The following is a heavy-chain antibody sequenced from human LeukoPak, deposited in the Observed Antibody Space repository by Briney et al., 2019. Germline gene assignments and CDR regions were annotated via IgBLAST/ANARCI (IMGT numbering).Heavy chain of an antibody. D-gene: IGHD6-13*01. CDR1: RYTFTGYY. CDR3: ARGAGPYSSSWSRVDGRNWFDP. CDR2: INPNSVGT. Sequence: GASVKVSCKASRYTFTGYYMHWVRQAPGHRLEWIGWINPNSVGTNYAQKFPGRVSMTRATSISTDYMALSRLRSDDTAVYYCARGAGPYSSSWSRVDGRNWFDPWGQGTLVTVSS. V-gene: IGHV1-2*02. J-gene: IGHJ5*02.